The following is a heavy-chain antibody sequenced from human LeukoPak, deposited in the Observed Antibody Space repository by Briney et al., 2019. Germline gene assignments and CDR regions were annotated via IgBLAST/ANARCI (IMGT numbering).Heavy chain of an antibody. V-gene: IGHV4-59*01. CDR2: IYYSGST. CDR1: GGSISSYY. CDR3: ARDLGGGYSYGLPYYYMDV. J-gene: IGHJ6*03. D-gene: IGHD5-18*01. Sequence: SETLSLTCTVSGGSISSYYWSWIRQPPGKGLEWIGYIYYSGSTNYNPSLKSRVTISVDTSKNQFSLKLSSVTAADTAVYYCARDLGGGYSYGLPYYYMDVWGKGTTVTVSS.